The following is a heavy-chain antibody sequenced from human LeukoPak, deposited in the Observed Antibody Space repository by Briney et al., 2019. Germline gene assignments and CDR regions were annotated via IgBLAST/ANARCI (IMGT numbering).Heavy chain of an antibody. CDR2: INADGNRI. CDR1: GFTFTSYW. Sequence: GGSLRLSCAASGFTFTSYWMHWVRQDLGKGLVWVSRINADGNRITYADSVKGRFTISRDNSKNTLYLQMNSLRADDTAVYYCARSTYSSSSYYFDYWGQGSLVTVSS. J-gene: IGHJ4*02. V-gene: IGHV3-74*01. CDR3: ARSTYSSSSYYFDY. D-gene: IGHD6-13*01.